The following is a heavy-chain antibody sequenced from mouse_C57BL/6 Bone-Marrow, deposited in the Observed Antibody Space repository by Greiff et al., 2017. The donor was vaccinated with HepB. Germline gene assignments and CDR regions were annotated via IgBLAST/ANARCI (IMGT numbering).Heavy chain of an antibody. CDR2: ISSGGSYT. V-gene: IGHV5-6*01. Sequence: GGVLVKPGGSLKLSCAASGFTFSSYGMSWVSQTPDKRLEWVATISSGGSYTYYPDSVKGRFTISRDNAKNTLYLQMSSLKAEDTAMYYCARHIYYYGSSLDYWGQGTTITVSS. CDR1: GFTFSSYG. CDR3: ARHIYYYGSSLDY. J-gene: IGHJ2*01. D-gene: IGHD1-1*01.